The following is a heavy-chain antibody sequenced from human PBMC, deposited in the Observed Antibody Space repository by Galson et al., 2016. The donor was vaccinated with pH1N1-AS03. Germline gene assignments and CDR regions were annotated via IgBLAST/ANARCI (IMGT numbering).Heavy chain of an antibody. Sequence: SVKVPCKASGGTFSTYAISWVRQAPGQGLEWMGRIIPMLNIPDYAQKFQVRVTITADKSTNTAYMELTNLRSDDTALYYCAKGYSATPSGTFDIWGQGTMVTVSS. D-gene: IGHD2-15*01. V-gene: IGHV1-69*04. CDR1: GGTFSTYA. CDR3: AKGYSATPSGTFDI. J-gene: IGHJ3*02. CDR2: IIPMLNIP.